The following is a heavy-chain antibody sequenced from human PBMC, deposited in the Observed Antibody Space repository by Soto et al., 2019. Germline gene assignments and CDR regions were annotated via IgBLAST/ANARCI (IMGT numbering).Heavy chain of an antibody. CDR2: ISYDGSNT. CDR1: GFIFINYA. V-gene: IGHV3-30*03. J-gene: IGHJ4*02. CDR3: TRLYCGGDCYFGYFDQ. Sequence: PGGSLRLSCAASGFIFINYAMHWVRRAPGKGLEWVGLISYDGSNTYYADSMKGRFTISRDNAKNSLYLQMNSLRAEDTAVYYCTRLYCGGDCYFGYFDQWGQGTLVTVSS. D-gene: IGHD2-21*02.